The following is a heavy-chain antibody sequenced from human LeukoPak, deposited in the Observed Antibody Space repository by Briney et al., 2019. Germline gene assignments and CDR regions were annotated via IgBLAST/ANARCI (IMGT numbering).Heavy chain of an antibody. CDR1: GYSISRGYY. D-gene: IGHD3-10*01. CDR2: MNQSGTT. J-gene: IGHJ5*02. Sequence: SETLSLTCTVSGYSISRGYYWGWIRQPPGRGLEWIGSMNQSGTTYYNLSLKSRVTISVDTSKNQFSLKLSSVTAADTAVYYCARHPPYGSGSYYEPPFLGLDPWGQGTLVTVSS. V-gene: IGHV4-38-2*02. CDR3: ARHPPYGSGSYYEPPFLGLDP.